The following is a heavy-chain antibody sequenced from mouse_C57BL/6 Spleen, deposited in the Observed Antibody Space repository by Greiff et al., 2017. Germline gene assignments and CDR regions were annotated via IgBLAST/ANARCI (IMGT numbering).Heavy chain of an antibody. CDR2: ISYDGSN. V-gene: IGHV3-6*01. CDR3: ARKGYYGYDVEGLDY. CDR1: GYSITSGYY. D-gene: IGHD2-2*01. J-gene: IGHJ4*01. Sequence: EVQLQQSGPGLVKPSQSLSLTCSVTGYSITSGYYWNWIRQFPGNKLEWMGYISYDGSNNYNPSLKNRISITRDTSKNQFFLKLNSVTTEDTATYYCARKGYYGYDVEGLDYWGQGTSVTVSS.